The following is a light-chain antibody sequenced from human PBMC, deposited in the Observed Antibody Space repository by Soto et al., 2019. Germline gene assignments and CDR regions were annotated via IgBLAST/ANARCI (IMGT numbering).Light chain of an antibody. V-gene: IGLV2-14*01. J-gene: IGLJ2*01. Sequence: QSVLTQPASVSGSPGQSNTISCTGTSSDVGGYNYVSWYQQYPGKVPKLMIYDVSNRPSGVSNRFSGSKSGNTASLTISGLQAEDEANYYCSSYTSSSTLFGGGTKVTVL. CDR3: SSYTSSSTL. CDR2: DVS. CDR1: SSDVGGYNY.